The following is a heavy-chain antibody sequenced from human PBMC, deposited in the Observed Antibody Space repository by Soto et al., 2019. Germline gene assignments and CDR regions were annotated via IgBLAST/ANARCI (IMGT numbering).Heavy chain of an antibody. CDR2: INHSGST. CDR3: ARGNDILTGQNPTFDY. CDR1: GGSFSGYY. D-gene: IGHD3-9*01. J-gene: IGHJ4*02. Sequence: SETLSLTCAVYGGSFSGYYWSWIRQPPGKGLEWIGEINHSGSTNYNPSLKSRVTISVDTSKNQFSLKLSSVTAADTAVYYCARGNDILTGQNPTFDYWGQGTLVTV. V-gene: IGHV4-34*01.